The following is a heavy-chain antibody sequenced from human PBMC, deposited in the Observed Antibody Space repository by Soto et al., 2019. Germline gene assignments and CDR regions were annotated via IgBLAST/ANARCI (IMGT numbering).Heavy chain of an antibody. V-gene: IGHV3-49*03. CDR2: IRSKAYGGTT. CDR1: GFTFGDYA. J-gene: IGHJ6*02. D-gene: IGHD3-10*01. CDR3: TREYYYGSGSPGSYYYYGMDV. Sequence: QTGGSLRLSCTASGFTFGDYAMSWFRQAPGKGLEWVGFIRSKAYGGTTEYAASVKGRFTISRDDSKSIAYLQMNSLKTEDTAVYYCTREYYYGSGSPGSYYYYGMDVWGQGATVTVSS.